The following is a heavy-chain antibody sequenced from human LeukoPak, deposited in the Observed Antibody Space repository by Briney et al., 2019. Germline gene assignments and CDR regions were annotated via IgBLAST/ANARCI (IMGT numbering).Heavy chain of an antibody. CDR3: AIGYYDDSTGDNPLDY. CDR1: GFTFSNYE. CDR2: ISSSGSTM. D-gene: IGHD3-22*01. V-gene: IGHV3-48*03. Sequence: SGGSLRLSCAPSGFTFSNYEMNWVRQAPGKGREWVSYISSSGSTMYYADSVKGRVTLSRHNAKKSLYLQMNSLRAEDTAVYDCAIGYYDDSTGDNPLDYWGQGTLVTVSS. J-gene: IGHJ4*02.